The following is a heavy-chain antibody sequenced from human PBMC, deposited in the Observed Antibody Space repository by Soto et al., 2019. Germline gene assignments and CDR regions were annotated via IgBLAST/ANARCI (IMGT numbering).Heavy chain of an antibody. V-gene: IGHV4-59*01. CDR1: GGSISTYY. CDR3: ARTYSSSHHFDY. Sequence: SKTLSLTCTVSGGSISTYYWSWIRRPPEKELEWIGYIYYSGTTNYNPSLKSRVTISVDTSKNQFSLKLSSVTAADTAVYYCARTYSSSHHFDYWGQGTLVTVSS. J-gene: IGHJ4*02. D-gene: IGHD6-13*01. CDR2: IYYSGTT.